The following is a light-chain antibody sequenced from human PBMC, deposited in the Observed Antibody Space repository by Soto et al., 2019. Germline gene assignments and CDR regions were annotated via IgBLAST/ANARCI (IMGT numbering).Light chain of an antibody. CDR3: QQSGRSTIT. V-gene: IGKV1-5*03. J-gene: IGKJ5*01. CDR1: QSISRW. CDR2: KAS. Sequence: DIQMTQSPSTLSASVGDRVTVTCRASQSISRWLAWYQQKPGKAPKLLIYKASTLESGVPSRFSGSGSGTDGTLTISRPEKEDGAVYYCQQSGRSTITFGQGTRLEIK.